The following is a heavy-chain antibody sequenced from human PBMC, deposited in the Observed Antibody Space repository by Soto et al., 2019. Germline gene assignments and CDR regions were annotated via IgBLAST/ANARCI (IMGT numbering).Heavy chain of an antibody. D-gene: IGHD1-7*01. V-gene: IGHV3-23*01. J-gene: IGHJ3*02. CDR2: ISASGGST. Sequence: EVQLLESGGGLVQPGGSLRLSCAASGFTFSSYAMSWVRQATGKGLEWVSAISASGGSTYYADSVKGRFTISRDNSKNTLYLQMNSLRAEDTAVYYCSKAVTGTIRSFDIWGQGTMVTVSS. CDR1: GFTFSSYA. CDR3: SKAVTGTIRSFDI.